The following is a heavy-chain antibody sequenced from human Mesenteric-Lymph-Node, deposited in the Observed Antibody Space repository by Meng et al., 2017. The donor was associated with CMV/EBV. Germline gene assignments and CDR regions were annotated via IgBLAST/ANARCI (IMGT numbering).Heavy chain of an antibody. Sequence: SVKVSCKASGGTFNSYAISWVRQAPGQGLEWMGGIIPIFGTANYAQKFQGRVTITTDESTSTAYMELSSLRSEGTAVYYCARAGIVVVPAAHRDYYYYGMDVWGQGTTVTVSS. V-gene: IGHV1-69*05. D-gene: IGHD2-2*01. CDR1: GGTFNSYA. J-gene: IGHJ6*02. CDR2: IIPIFGTA. CDR3: ARAGIVVVPAAHRDYYYYGMDV.